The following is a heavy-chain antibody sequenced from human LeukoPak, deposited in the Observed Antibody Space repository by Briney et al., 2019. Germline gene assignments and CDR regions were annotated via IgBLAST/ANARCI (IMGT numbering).Heavy chain of an antibody. Sequence: ASVKVSCKASGYTFTSYYMHWVRQAPGQGLEWMGIINPSGGSTSYAQKFQGRVTITRNTSISTAYMELSSLRSDDTAVYYCAREDYYDSGSNDYWGQGTLVTVSS. J-gene: IGHJ4*02. CDR3: AREDYYDSGSNDY. CDR1: GYTFTSYY. CDR2: INPSGGST. D-gene: IGHD3-22*01. V-gene: IGHV1-46*01.